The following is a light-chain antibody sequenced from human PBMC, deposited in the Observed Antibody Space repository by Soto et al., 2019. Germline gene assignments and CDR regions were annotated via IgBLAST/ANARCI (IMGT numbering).Light chain of an antibody. Sequence: EIVLTQSPGTLSLSPGERATLSCRASQSVSSSYLAWHQQKPGQAPRLLIYGASSRATGIPDRFSGSGSGTDFTLTISRLEPEDFAVYYCQQYDRSPWTFGQGTKLEIK. CDR3: QQYDRSPWT. CDR2: GAS. V-gene: IGKV3-20*01. CDR1: QSVSSSY. J-gene: IGKJ1*01.